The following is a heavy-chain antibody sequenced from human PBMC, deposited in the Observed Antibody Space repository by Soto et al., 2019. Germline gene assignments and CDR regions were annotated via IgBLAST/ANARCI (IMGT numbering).Heavy chain of an antibody. CDR3: ARDLWVGSSSWPSDY. J-gene: IGHJ4*02. CDR2: ISPYNGNT. CDR1: GYTFTSYG. D-gene: IGHD6-13*01. Sequence: QVQLVQSGAEVKKPGASVKVSCKASGYTFTSYGISWVRQAPGQGLEWMGWISPYNGNTNYAQKLQGRVTMTTDTSTSTAYMELRSLRSDDTAVYYCARDLWVGSSSWPSDYWGQGTLVTVSS. V-gene: IGHV1-18*01.